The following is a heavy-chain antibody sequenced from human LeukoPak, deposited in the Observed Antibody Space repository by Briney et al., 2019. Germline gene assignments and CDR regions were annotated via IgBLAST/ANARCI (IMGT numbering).Heavy chain of an antibody. CDR2: ISYDGSNK. CDR3: ARELRERGSGSYYKRSFDY. Sequence: GGCLRLSCAASGFTFSSYAMHWVRQAPGKGLEWVAVISYDGSNKYYADSVKGRFTISRDNSKNTLYLQMNSLRAEDTAVYYCARELRERGSGSYYKRSFDYWGQGTLVTVSS. V-gene: IGHV3-30*04. CDR1: GFTFSSYA. J-gene: IGHJ4*02. D-gene: IGHD3-10*01.